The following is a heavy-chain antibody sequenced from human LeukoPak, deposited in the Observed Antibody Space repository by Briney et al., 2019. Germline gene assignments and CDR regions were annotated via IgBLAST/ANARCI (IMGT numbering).Heavy chain of an antibody. Sequence: ASVKVSCKASGYTFTGYYMHWVRQAPGQGVEWMGWINPNSGGTNYAQKFQGRVTMTRDTSISTAYMELSRLRSDDTAVYYCARALSLVRGVIIRVDAFDIWGQGTMVTVSS. CDR3: ARALSLVRGVIIRVDAFDI. CDR2: INPNSGGT. J-gene: IGHJ3*02. CDR1: GYTFTGYY. D-gene: IGHD3-10*01. V-gene: IGHV1-2*02.